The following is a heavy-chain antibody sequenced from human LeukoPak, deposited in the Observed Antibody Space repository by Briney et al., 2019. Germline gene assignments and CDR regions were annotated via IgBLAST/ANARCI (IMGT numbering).Heavy chain of an antibody. Sequence: GSLGPSFAASGFPFSSYSMNWVRQAPGKGRGGVSYISSSSSTIYYADSVKGRFTISRDNAKNSLYLQMNSLRAEDTAVYYCARVVYGSGSYYNDNWGQGTLVTVSS. V-gene: IGHV3-48*04. CDR2: ISSSSSTI. D-gene: IGHD3-10*01. J-gene: IGHJ4*02. CDR3: ARVVYGSGSYYNDN. CDR1: GFPFSSYS.